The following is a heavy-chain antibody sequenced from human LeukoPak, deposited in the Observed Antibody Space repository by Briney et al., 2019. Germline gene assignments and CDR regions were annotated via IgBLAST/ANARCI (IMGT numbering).Heavy chain of an antibody. J-gene: IGHJ4*02. CDR3: ASQYYYSITGYKGSFDY. CDR1: GYTFTTYY. V-gene: IGHV1-46*01. D-gene: IGHD3-22*01. Sequence: GASVKVSCQASGYTFTTYYMHWVRQAPGQGLEWVGIINPSGGNTSYAQRFQGRVTMTRDTSTSTVYMELSSLRSEDTAVYYCASQYYYSITGYKGSFDYWGQGTLVTVSS. CDR2: INPSGGNT.